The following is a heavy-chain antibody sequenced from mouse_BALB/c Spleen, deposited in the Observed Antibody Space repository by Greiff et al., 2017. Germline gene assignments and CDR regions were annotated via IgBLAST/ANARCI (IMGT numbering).Heavy chain of an antibody. CDR2: IRNKANGYTT. J-gene: IGHJ4*01. CDR1: GFTFTDYY. Sequence: EVMLVESGGGLVQPGGSLRLSCATSGFTFTDYYMSWVRQPPGKALEWLGFIRNKANGYTTEYSASVKGRFTISRDNSQSILYLQMNTLRAEDSATYYCARDSSYDGSLMDYWGQGTSVTVSS. CDR3: ARDSSYDGSLMDY. V-gene: IGHV7-3*02. D-gene: IGHD2-3*01.